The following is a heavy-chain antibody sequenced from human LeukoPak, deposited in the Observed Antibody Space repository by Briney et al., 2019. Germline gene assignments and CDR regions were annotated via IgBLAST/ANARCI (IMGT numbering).Heavy chain of an antibody. CDR1: GGSISSSSYY. CDR2: IYYSGST. J-gene: IGHJ4*02. V-gene: IGHV4-39*01. CDR3: VKQGLIDREPQDY. Sequence: KTSETLSLTCTVSGGSISSSSYYWGWIRQPPGKGLEWIGSIYYSGSTYYNPSLNSRVTISVDTSKNQFSLKLSSVTAADTSVYYCVKQGLIDREPQDYWGQGTLVTVSS. D-gene: IGHD1-26*01.